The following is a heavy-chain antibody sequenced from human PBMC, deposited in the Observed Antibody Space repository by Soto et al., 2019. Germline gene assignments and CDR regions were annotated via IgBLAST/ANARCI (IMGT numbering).Heavy chain of an antibody. D-gene: IGHD3-10*01. CDR2: ISDRGDI. CDR1: GISITSSY. J-gene: IGHJ5*02. CDR3: ARGSHWVGP. V-gene: IGHV4-59*08. Sequence: SETLSLTCTVSGISITSSYWNWFRQSPGKGLEWIGQISDRGDINYNPPLESRVAISTDTSKNQVSLTLTAVNAADTAVYFCARGSHWVGPSAQGDLVTV.